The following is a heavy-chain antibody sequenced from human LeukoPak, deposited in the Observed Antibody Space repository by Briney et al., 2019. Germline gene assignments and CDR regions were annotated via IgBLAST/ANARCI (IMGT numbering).Heavy chain of an antibody. CDR1: GYTFTGYY. CDR2: INPNSGGT. V-gene: IGHV1-2*06. J-gene: IGHJ4*02. CDR3: ATTLRYYYDSSGYYLPDY. Sequence: ASVKVSCKASGYTFTGYYMHWVRQAPGQGLEWMGRINPNSGGTNYAQKSQGRVTMTRDMSISTAYMELSRLRSDDTAVYYCATTLRYYYDSSGYYLPDYWGQGTLVTVSS. D-gene: IGHD3-22*01.